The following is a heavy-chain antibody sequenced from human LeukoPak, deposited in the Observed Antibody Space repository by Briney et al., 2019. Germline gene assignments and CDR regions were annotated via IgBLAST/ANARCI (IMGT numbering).Heavy chain of an antibody. J-gene: IGHJ4*02. Sequence: GGSLRLSCAASGFTVSENDMTWVRQTPGKGPEWVAIIYGGGKTYYADSVKGRFTISRDISKNTLYLQMNSLRAEDTAMFYCARDRPGDGYFDYWGQGTLVTVSS. CDR2: IYGGGKT. D-gene: IGHD3-10*01. V-gene: IGHV3-66*01. CDR1: GFTVSEND. CDR3: ARDRPGDGYFDY.